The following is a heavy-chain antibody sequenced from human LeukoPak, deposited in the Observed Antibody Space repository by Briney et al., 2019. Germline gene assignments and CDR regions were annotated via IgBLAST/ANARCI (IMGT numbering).Heavy chain of an antibody. CDR1: GFTFSSYS. CDR2: IGSNSLPT. CDR3: AKHCSGYCNAASEKRFDP. V-gene: IGHV3-23*01. D-gene: IGHD2-2*03. Sequence: GGSLRLSCAASGFTFSSYSMNWVRQAPGKGLEWVSGIGSNSLPTVYSDSVKGRFTISRDNSKRMLYLQMDSLRVEDTAVYYCAKHCSGYCNAASEKRFDPWGQGTLVTVSS. J-gene: IGHJ5*02.